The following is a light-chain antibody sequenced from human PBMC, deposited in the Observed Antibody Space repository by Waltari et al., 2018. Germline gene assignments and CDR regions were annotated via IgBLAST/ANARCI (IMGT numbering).Light chain of an antibody. CDR2: DDS. V-gene: IGLV3-21*02. CDR3: QVWDSGSDRFYV. J-gene: IGLJ1*01. Sequence: SYVLTQPPSVSVAPGQTARIPCEGNNISNKAVHWYQQRPGQAPVLVVYDDSARPSGIPERFSGSNSGNTATLTISRVEAGDEADYYCQVWDSGSDRFYVFGAGTKVTVL. CDR1: NISNKA.